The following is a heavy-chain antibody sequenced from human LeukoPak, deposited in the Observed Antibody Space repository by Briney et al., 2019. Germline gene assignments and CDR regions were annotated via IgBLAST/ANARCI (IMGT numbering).Heavy chain of an antibody. CDR2: IYYSGST. J-gene: IGHJ6*03. CDR3: ARDGGGYYYYYMDV. CDR1: GGSISSYY. D-gene: IGHD3-16*01. Sequence: SETLSLTCTVSGGSISSYYWSWIRQPPGKGLEWIGYIYYSGSTNYNPSLKSRVTISVDTSKNQFSLKLSSVTAADPAVYYCARDGGGYYYYYMDVWGKGTTVTVSS. V-gene: IGHV4-59*01.